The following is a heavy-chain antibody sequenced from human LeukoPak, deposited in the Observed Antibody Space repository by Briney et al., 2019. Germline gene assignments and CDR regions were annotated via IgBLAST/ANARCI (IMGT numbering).Heavy chain of an antibody. V-gene: IGHV3-30*18. J-gene: IGHJ4*02. CDR1: RLPINNYA. CDR2: LSYNGSNK. CDR3: SKASYYDSSGYYFFDY. D-gene: IGHD3-22*01. Sequence: PGGSLRLSCAASRLPINNYAIHQVRPDPRKGLEWVTILSYNGSNKYYADSVKGRFTISRDNSKNTLYLQMNSLRAEDTAVYYCSKASYYDSSGYYFFDYWGQGTLVTVSS.